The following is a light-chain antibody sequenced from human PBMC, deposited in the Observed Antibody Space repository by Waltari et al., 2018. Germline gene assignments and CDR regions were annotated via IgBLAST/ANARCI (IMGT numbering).Light chain of an antibody. V-gene: IGLV1-51*02. CDR1: STDIGDNY. J-gene: IGLJ3*02. CDR3: ATWDSSLRAEV. Sequence: QSVLTQPPSVSAAPGQRVTISCSGSSTDIGDNYVSWYQQLPGTAPKLLVYENDNRPSEIPDRFSASKSGTSATLAITGLQTGDEADYYGATWDSSLRAEVFGGGTKLTVL. CDR2: END.